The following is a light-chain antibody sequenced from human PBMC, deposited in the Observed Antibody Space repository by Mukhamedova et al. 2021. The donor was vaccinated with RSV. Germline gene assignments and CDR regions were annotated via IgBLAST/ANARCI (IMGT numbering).Light chain of an antibody. CDR1: SSDVGGYNY. V-gene: IGLV2-14*01. CDR3: SSYTSSSTLYV. J-gene: IGLJ1*01. Sequence: CTGTSSDVGGYNYVSWYQQHPGKAPKLMIYEVSNRPSGVSNRFSGSKSGNTASLTISGLQAEDEADYYCSSYTSSSTLYVFGTG. CDR2: EVS.